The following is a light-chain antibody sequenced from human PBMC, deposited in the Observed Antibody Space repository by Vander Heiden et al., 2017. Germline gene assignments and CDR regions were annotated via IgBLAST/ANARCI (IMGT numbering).Light chain of an antibody. CDR3: QQYGSSPPWT. CDR2: GAS. CDR1: QSVSSSY. J-gene: IGKJ1*01. V-gene: IGKV3-20*01. Sequence: DIVLTQSPGTLSLSPGERATLSCRASQSVSSSYLAWYQQKCGQPPRLLIYGASSRATGIPDRFSGSGSGTDFTLTISRLEPEDFAVYYCQQYGSSPPWTFGQGTKVEIK.